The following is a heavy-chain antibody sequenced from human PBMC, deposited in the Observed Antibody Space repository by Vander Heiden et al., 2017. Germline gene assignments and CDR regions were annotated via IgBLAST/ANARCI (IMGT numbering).Heavy chain of an antibody. J-gene: IGHJ5*02. D-gene: IGHD3-3*01. CDR1: GYTFTSYG. CDR2: ISAYNGNT. CDR3: ARDWYDFWSGYYFDP. Sequence: QVQLVQSGAEVKKPGASVRVSGKASGYTFTSYGITWVRQAPGQGLEWMGWISAYNGNTNYAQKLQGRVTMTTDTSTNTAYMELRSLRSDDTAVYYCARDWYDFWSGYYFDPWGQGTLVTVSS. V-gene: IGHV1-18*01.